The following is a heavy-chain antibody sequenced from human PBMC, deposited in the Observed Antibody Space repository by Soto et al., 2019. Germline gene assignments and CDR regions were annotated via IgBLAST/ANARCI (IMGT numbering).Heavy chain of an antibody. J-gene: IGHJ6*02. CDR3: ARDPVGASSHIWYGMDV. V-gene: IGHV1-69*13. D-gene: IGHD1-26*01. CDR1: GGTFISDA. CDR2: IIPIVGTA. Sequence: GASVNVSFQASGGTFISDAISWVRQAPGQGREWMGVIIPIVGTANGAQKFQGRVTITADESTSTAYMELSSLRSEDTAVYYCARDPVGASSHIWYGMDVWGQGTTGTVSS.